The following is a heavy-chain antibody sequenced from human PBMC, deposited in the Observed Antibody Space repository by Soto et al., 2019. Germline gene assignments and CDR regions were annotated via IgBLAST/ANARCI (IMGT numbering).Heavy chain of an antibody. D-gene: IGHD4-17*01. V-gene: IGHV3-30*03. CDR1: GFTFTSFG. Sequence: GGSLRLSCAASGFTFTSFGIHWVRQAPGKGLEWVAVVSYDGIDENYADSVKGRFTISRDNSKNTLYLQMNSLRADDTAVYYCARPTPVIYFDYWGQGTLVTVSS. CDR2: VSYDGIDE. J-gene: IGHJ4*02. CDR3: ARPTPVIYFDY.